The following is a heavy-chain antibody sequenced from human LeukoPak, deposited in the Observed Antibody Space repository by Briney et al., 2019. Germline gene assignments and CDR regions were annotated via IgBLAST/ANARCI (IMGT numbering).Heavy chain of an antibody. CDR1: GGSISSYY. Sequence: SETLSLTCTVSGGSISSYYWSWIRQPPGKGLEWIGYIYYSGSTNYNPSLKSRVTISIDTSKNQFSLKLSSVTAADTAVYYCARVVWQQLATWFDPWGQGALVTVSS. CDR3: ARVVWQQLATWFDP. J-gene: IGHJ5*02. V-gene: IGHV4-59*01. D-gene: IGHD6-13*01. CDR2: IYYSGST.